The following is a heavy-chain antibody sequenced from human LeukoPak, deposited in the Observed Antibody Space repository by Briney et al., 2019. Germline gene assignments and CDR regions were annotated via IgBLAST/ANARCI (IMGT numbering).Heavy chain of an antibody. CDR3: ARGPPTDYYDSSGFYYVFDY. D-gene: IGHD3-22*01. V-gene: IGHV4-34*01. CDR2: INHSGST. Sequence: SETMSLTCAVYGGSFSGYYWSWIRQPPGKGLEWIGEINHSGSTNYNPSLKSRVTISVDTSKNQFSLKLSSVTAADTAVYFCARGPPTDYYDSSGFYYVFDYWGQGTLVTVSS. CDR1: GGSFSGYY. J-gene: IGHJ4*02.